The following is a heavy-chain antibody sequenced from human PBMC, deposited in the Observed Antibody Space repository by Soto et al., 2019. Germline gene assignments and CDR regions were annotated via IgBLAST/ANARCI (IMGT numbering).Heavy chain of an antibody. D-gene: IGHD1-26*01. CDR1: GFTFSSYA. J-gene: IGHJ6*02. V-gene: IGHV3-23*01. Sequence: EVQLLESGGDLVQPGGSLRLSCAASGFTFSSYAMNWVRQAPGKGLEWVSAISGSGGNTFYADSVKGRFTISRYNSKNTLFLQMHSLRAEDTAIYYCAMLNSGSYSYHGMDVWGQGTTVTVSS. CDR3: AMLNSGSYSYHGMDV. CDR2: ISGSGGNT.